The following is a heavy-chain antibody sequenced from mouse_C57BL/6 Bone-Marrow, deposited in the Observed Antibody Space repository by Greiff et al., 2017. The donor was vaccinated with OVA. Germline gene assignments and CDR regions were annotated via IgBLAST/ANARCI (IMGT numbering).Heavy chain of an antibody. CDR3: AGVTRLYYYAMDY. J-gene: IGHJ4*01. D-gene: IGHD2-1*01. V-gene: IGHV3-6*01. CDR2: ISYDGSH. Sequence: EVELLESGPGLVKPSQSLSLTCSVTGYSITSGYYWNWIRQFPGNKLEWMGYISYDGSHNYNPSLKNRISITRDTSKNQFFLKLNSVTTEDTATYYCAGVTRLYYYAMDYWGQGTSVTVSS. CDR1: GYSITSGYY.